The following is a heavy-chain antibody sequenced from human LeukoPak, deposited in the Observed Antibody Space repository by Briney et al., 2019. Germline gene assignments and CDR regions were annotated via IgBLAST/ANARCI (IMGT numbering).Heavy chain of an antibody. CDR2: ISYDGGNK. Sequence: PGGSLRLSCAASGFTFSSYAMHWVRQAPGKGLEWVAVISYDGGNKYYADSVKGRFTISRDNSKNTLYLQMNSLRAEDTAVYYCAKAGGSGSYKSRITNWFDPWGQGTLVTVSS. CDR3: AKAGGSGSYKSRITNWFDP. V-gene: IGHV3-30*18. CDR1: GFTFSSYA. J-gene: IGHJ5*02. D-gene: IGHD3-10*01.